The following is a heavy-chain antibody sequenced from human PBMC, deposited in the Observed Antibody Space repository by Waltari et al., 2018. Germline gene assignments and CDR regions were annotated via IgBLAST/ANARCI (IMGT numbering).Heavy chain of an antibody. D-gene: IGHD6-13*01. Sequence: QVQLVQSGAEVKKPGASVKVSCKASGYTFTGYYMHWVRQAPGQGLEWMGRINPTRGGTNYAQKFQGRVTISVDTSKNQFSLKLSSVTAADTAVYYCARAPAPPSPKYSSNDAFDIWGQGTMVTVSS. CDR1: GYTFTGYY. CDR3: ARAPAPPSPKYSSNDAFDI. J-gene: IGHJ3*02. V-gene: IGHV1-2*06. CDR2: INPTRGGT.